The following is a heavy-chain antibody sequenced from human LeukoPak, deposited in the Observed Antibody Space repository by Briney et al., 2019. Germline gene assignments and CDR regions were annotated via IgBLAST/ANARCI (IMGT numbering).Heavy chain of an antibody. J-gene: IGHJ4*02. CDR2: IRYDGSNK. Sequence: GGSLRLSCAASGFTFSSYGMRWVRQAPGKGLEWVAFIRYDGSNKYYADSVKGRFTISRDNSKNTLYLQMNSLRAEDTAVYYCATAHVVVVAANVDYWGQGTLVTVSS. CDR1: GFTFSSYG. CDR3: ATAHVVVVAANVDY. V-gene: IGHV3-30*02. D-gene: IGHD2-15*01.